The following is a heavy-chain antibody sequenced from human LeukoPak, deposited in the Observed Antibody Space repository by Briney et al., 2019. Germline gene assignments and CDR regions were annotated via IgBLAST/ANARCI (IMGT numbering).Heavy chain of an antibody. CDR1: GFTVSSNY. D-gene: IGHD5-18*01. J-gene: IGHJ3*02. V-gene: IGHV3-53*01. CDR3: ASYSYGYRGAFDI. Sequence: PGGSLRLSCAASGFTVSSNYMSWVRQAPGKGLEWVSVIYSGGSTYYADSVKGRFTISRDNSKNTLYLQMNSLRAEGTAVYYCASYSYGYRGAFDIWGQGTMVTVSS. CDR2: IYSGGST.